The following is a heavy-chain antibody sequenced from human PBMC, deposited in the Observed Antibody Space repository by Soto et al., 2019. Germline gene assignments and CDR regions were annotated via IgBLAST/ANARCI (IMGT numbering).Heavy chain of an antibody. D-gene: IGHD4-17*01. CDR3: ASSYMTTCDY. J-gene: IGHJ4*02. V-gene: IGHV3-74*01. Sequence: GSLRLSCAASGLTFSSYWMHWVRQASGKGLVWVSRINSDGSSTSYADSVKGQVTISRDNAKNTLYLQMNSLRAEDTAVYYCASSYMTTCDYWGQGTLVTVAS. CDR1: GLTFSSYW. CDR2: INSDGSST.